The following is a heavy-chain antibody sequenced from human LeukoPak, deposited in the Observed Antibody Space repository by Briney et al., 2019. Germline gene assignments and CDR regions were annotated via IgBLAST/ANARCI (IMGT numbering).Heavy chain of an antibody. CDR3: ARGFTYYYDSSGYYRPGFAAKFDP. CDR1: GGSFSGYY. D-gene: IGHD3-22*01. J-gene: IGHJ5*02. CDR2: INHSGST. V-gene: IGHV4-34*01. Sequence: SETLSLTCAVYGGSFSGYYWSWIRQPPGKGLEWIGEINHSGSTNYNPSLKSRVTISVDTSKNQFSLKLSSVTAADTAVYYCARGFTYYYDSSGYYRPGFAAKFDPWGQGTLVTVSS.